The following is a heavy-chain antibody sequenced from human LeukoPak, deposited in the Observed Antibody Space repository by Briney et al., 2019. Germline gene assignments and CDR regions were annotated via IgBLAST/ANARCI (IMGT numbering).Heavy chain of an antibody. CDR1: GFTFSSYA. CDR2: ISYDGSNK. V-gene: IGHV3-30*04. J-gene: IGHJ4*02. CDR3: ARFPGYEPDLGYYFDY. D-gene: IGHD3-16*01. Sequence: GGSLKLSCAASGFTFSSYAMHWVRQAPGKGLEWVAVISYDGSNKYYADSVKGRFTISRDNSKNTLYLQMNSLRAEDTAVYYCARFPGYEPDLGYYFDYWGQGTLVTVSS.